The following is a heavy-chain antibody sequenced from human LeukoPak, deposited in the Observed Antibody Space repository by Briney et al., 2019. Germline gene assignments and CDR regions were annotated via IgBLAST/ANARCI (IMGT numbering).Heavy chain of an antibody. D-gene: IGHD3-10*01. J-gene: IGHJ4*02. CDR3: AHSIRARLWFGELFYYFDY. Sequence: SGPTLVNPTQTLTLTCTFSGFSLSTSGVGVGWIRQPPGKALEWLALIYWNDDKRYSPSLKSRLTITKDTSKNQVVLTMTNMDPVDTGTYYCAHSIRARLWFGELFYYFDYWGQGTLVTVSS. CDR1: GFSLSTSGVG. V-gene: IGHV2-5*01. CDR2: IYWNDDK.